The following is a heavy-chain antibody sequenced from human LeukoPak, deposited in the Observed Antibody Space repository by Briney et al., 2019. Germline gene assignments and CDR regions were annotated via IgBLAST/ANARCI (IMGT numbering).Heavy chain of an antibody. CDR1: GFTFSSYG. Sequence: GGSLRLSCAASGFTFSSYGMNWVRQAPGKGLEWVSSISSSSSYIYYADSVKGRFTISRDNAKNSLYLQMNSLRAEDTAVYYCARDRCSGGSCYFDYWGQGTLVTVSS. J-gene: IGHJ4*02. V-gene: IGHV3-21*01. CDR3: ARDRCSGGSCYFDY. D-gene: IGHD2-15*01. CDR2: ISSSSSYI.